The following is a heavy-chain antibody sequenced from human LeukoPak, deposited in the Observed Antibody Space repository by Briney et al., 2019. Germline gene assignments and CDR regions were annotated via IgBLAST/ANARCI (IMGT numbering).Heavy chain of an antibody. CDR2: IKQDGSEK. V-gene: IGHV3-7*01. J-gene: IGHJ4*02. Sequence: PGGSLRLSCAASGFTFSSYWMSWVRQAPGKGLEWVANIKQDGSEKYYVDSVKGRFTISRDNAKNSLYLQMNSLRAEGTAVYYCARAGNYAPFDYWGQGTLVTVSS. CDR1: GFTFSSYW. CDR3: ARAGNYAPFDY. D-gene: IGHD1-14*01.